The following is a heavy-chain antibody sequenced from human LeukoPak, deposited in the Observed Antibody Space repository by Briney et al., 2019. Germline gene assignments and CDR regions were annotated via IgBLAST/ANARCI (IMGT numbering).Heavy chain of an antibody. V-gene: IGHV4-39*01. J-gene: IGHJ4*02. CDR2: IYYSGST. D-gene: IGHD3-22*01. Sequence: SKTLSLTCTVSGGSISSGSYYWGWIRQPPGKRLEWIGSIYYSGSTYYNPSLKSRVTISVDTSKNQFSLKLSSVTAADTAVYYCASTQGDDSSGYYGYWGQGTLVTVSS. CDR1: GGSISSGSYY. CDR3: ASTQGDDSSGYYGY.